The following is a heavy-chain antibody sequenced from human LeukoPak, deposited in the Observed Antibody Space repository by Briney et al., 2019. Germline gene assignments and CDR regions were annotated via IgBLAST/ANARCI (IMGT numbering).Heavy chain of an antibody. Sequence: GGSLRLSCSVSGFTFSTYVMHWVRQAPGKGLEYVSAISSNGDNTYYADSVKGRFTISRDNSKNTLYLQMSGLRPDDTAVYFCVRGTGYWGQGTLVTVSS. CDR1: GFTFSTYV. V-gene: IGHV3-64D*06. J-gene: IGHJ4*02. CDR2: ISSNGDNT. CDR3: VRGTGY.